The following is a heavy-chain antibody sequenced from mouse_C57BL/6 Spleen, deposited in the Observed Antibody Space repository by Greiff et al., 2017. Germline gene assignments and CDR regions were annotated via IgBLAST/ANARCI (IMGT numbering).Heavy chain of an antibody. CDR3: TKYWDAGY. J-gene: IGHJ2*01. CDR2: IDPDTGGT. Sequence: QLQQSGAELVRPGASVTLSCKASGYTFTDYEMHWVKQTPVHGLEWIGAIDPDTGGTAYNQKFKGKAILTADKSSSTAYMELRSLTSEDSAVYYCTKYWDAGYWGQGTTLTVSS. D-gene: IGHD4-1*01. CDR1: GYTFTDYE. V-gene: IGHV1-15*01.